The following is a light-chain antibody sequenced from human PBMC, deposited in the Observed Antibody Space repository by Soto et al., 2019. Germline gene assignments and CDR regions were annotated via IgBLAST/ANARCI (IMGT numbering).Light chain of an antibody. V-gene: IGKV1-9*01. Sequence: DIQLTQSPSFLSASVGDRVTITCRASQGINTYLAWYQEKPGKAPKLLIYVASTLQRGVPSRFSGSGSGTEFTLTISSLQPEDFATYYCQQLNSYPRAFGQGTKVDIK. CDR1: QGINTY. CDR2: VAS. CDR3: QQLNSYPRA. J-gene: IGKJ1*01.